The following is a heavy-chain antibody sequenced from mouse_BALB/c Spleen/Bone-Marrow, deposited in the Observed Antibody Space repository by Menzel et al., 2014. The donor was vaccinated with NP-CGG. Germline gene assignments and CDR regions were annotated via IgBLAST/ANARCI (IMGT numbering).Heavy chain of an antibody. Sequence: VMLVESGPGLAAPSQSLSITCTVSGFSLTGYGVSWDRQPPGKGLEWLGMIWGDGSTDYNSALKSRLSISKDNSKSQVFLKVNSLQTEDTARYSCARHSFLITRAWDYWDQGASVPVSS. V-gene: IGHV2-6-7*01. CDR3: ARHSFLITRAWDY. CDR2: IWGDGST. D-gene: IGHD2-4*01. J-gene: IGHJ4*01. CDR1: GFSLTGYG.